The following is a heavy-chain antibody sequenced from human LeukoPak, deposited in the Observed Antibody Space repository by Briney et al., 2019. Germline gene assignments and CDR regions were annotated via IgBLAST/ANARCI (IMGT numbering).Heavy chain of an antibody. J-gene: IGHJ4*02. CDR2: IIPIFGTA. CDR1: GGTFSSYA. D-gene: IGHD4-11*01. CDR3: ARDSVLDYSNYI. Sequence: SVKVSCKASGGTFSSYAISWVRQAPGQGLEWMGGIIPIFGTANYAQKFQGRVTITADESTSTAYMELSSLRSEDTAVNYCARDSVLDYSNYIWGQGTLVTVSS. V-gene: IGHV1-69*13.